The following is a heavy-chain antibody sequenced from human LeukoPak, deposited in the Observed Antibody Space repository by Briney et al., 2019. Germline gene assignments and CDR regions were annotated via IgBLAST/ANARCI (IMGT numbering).Heavy chain of an antibody. CDR1: GYTFSSYG. V-gene: IGHV1-18*01. CDR2: ISGFRGNI. CDR3: ARDRRELLRGYFDY. J-gene: IGHJ4*02. D-gene: IGHD1-26*01. Sequence: ASVKVSCKASGYTFSSYGISWVRQAPGQGLEWMGWISGFRGNINYAQKLRGRVTMTTDTSTTTAYMELRSLNSDDTAVYYCARDRRELLRGYFDYWGQGTLVTVSS.